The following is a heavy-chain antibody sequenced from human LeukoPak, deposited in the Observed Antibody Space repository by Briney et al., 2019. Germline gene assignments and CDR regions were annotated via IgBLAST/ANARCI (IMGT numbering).Heavy chain of an antibody. CDR3: ARHRREYQLLQYYYYGMDV. V-gene: IGHV1-8*02. CDR2: MNPNSGNT. J-gene: IGHJ6*02. CDR1: GYTFTSYG. Sequence: ASVKVSCKASGYTFTSYGISWVRQAPGQGLEWMGWMNPNSGNTGYAQKFQGRVTMTRNTSISTAYMELSSLRSEDTAVYYCARHRREYQLLQYYYYGMDVWGQGTTATVSS. D-gene: IGHD2-2*01.